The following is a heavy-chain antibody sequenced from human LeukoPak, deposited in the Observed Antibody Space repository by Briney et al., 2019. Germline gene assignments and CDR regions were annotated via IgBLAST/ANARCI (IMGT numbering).Heavy chain of an antibody. V-gene: IGHV3-30*03. J-gene: IGHJ4*02. D-gene: IGHD6-19*01. CDR2: ISSDGSSK. CDR1: GFTFRSYG. CDR3: ARDSPRLSGWLGHFDY. Sequence: GSLRLSCAASGFTFRSYGMHWVRQAPGKGLEWVAVISSDGSSKNYADSMKGQFTISRDNSKNTLFLQMNNLRAEDTAVYYCARDSPRLSGWLGHFDYWGQGTLVTVSS.